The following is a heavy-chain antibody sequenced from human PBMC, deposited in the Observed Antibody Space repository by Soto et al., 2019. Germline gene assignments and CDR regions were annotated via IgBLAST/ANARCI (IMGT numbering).Heavy chain of an antibody. D-gene: IGHD3-16*01. J-gene: IGHJ5*02. CDR2: TYFRSRWYN. V-gene: IGHV6-1*01. CDR3: ARDLPPHINGLTSWFDP. Sequence: PSQTLSLTCAISGDSVSSNSAAWNWIRQSPSRGLEWLGRTYFRSRWYNDYAVSVKSRITINPDTSKNQFSLQLNSVTPEDTAVYYCARDLPPHINGLTSWFDPWGQGTLVTVSS. CDR1: GDSVSSNSAA.